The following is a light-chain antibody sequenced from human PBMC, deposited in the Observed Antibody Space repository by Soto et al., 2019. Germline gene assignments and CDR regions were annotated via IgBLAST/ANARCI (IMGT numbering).Light chain of an antibody. Sequence: QSVRTHPASVSGSLRHSITISFTGTSSDIGGYKYVSWYQQHPGKSPKLIIFEVSNRPSGVSDRFSGSNSGNTASLTISGLQAEDEADYYCTSYSRYRVLVFGGGTKVTVL. J-gene: IGLJ3*02. CDR2: EVS. CDR1: SSDIGGYKY. CDR3: TSYSRYRVLV. V-gene: IGLV2-14*01.